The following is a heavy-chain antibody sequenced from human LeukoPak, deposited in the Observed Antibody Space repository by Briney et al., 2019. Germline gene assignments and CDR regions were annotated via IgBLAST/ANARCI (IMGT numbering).Heavy chain of an antibody. CDR3: ARHTSLYDFLTGFYSFYYFDY. V-gene: IGHV3-53*01. Sequence: GGSLRLSCAASGFTVSSNYMSWVRQAPGKGLEWVSVIYSGGTTYYADCVKGRFTIFRDNSKNTLYLQMNSLRAEDTAMYYCARHTSLYDFLTGFYSFYYFDYWGQGTLVTVSS. CDR2: IYSGGTT. D-gene: IGHD3-9*01. CDR1: GFTVSSNY. J-gene: IGHJ4*02.